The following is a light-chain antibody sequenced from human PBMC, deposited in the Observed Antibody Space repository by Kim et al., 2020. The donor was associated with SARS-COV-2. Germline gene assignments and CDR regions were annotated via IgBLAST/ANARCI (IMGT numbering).Light chain of an antibody. J-gene: IGKJ3*01. CDR2: GAS. V-gene: IGKV3-20*01. Sequence: SPGERATRSCRASQSVSSSYLAWYQQKPGQAPRLLIYGASNRATGIPDRFSGSGSGTDFTLTISRLEPEDFAVYYCQQYGSSPFTFGPGTKVDIK. CDR1: QSVSSSY. CDR3: QQYGSSPFT.